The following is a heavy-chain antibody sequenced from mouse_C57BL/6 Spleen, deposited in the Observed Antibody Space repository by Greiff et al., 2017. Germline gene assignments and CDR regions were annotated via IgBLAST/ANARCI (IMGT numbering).Heavy chain of an antibody. CDR3: ARGEPYYYAMDY. Sequence: VQLQQPGAELVRPGSSVKLSCKASGYTFTSYWMHWVKQRPIQGLEWIGNIDPSDSETHYNQKFKDKATLTVDKSSSTAYMQLSSLTSEDSAVDYCARGEPYYYAMDYWGQGTSVTVSS. V-gene: IGHV1-52*01. CDR2: IDPSDSET. CDR1: GYTFTSYW. J-gene: IGHJ4*01.